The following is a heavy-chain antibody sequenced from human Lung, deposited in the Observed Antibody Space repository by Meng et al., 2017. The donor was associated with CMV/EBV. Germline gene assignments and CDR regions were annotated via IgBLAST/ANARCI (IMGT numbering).Heavy chain of an antibody. Sequence: YTFTTYGLRWVRQAPGQGLEWMGWISAYNGNTNYAQKLQGRVTMTTDTSTSTAYMELRSLRSDDTAVYYCARISYCSGGSCYSLDFDYWGQGTLVTVSS. CDR2: ISAYNGNT. J-gene: IGHJ4*02. CDR1: YTFTTYG. V-gene: IGHV1-18*01. D-gene: IGHD2-15*01. CDR3: ARISYCSGGSCYSLDFDY.